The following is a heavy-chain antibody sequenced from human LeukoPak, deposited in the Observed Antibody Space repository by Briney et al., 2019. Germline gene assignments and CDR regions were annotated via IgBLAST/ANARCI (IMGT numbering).Heavy chain of an antibody. CDR3: AKPPPDSSSWLFDY. CDR1: GFAFSTYA. J-gene: IGHJ4*02. Sequence: GGSLRLSCAASGFAFSTYAISWVRQSPGKGVEWVSTISGDGGTTSYADSVKARFTISRNNSKNTLYLQMHSMRVEDTAVYYCAKPPPDSSSWLFDYWGQGTLVTVSS. V-gene: IGHV3-23*01. CDR2: ISGDGGTT. D-gene: IGHD6-13*01.